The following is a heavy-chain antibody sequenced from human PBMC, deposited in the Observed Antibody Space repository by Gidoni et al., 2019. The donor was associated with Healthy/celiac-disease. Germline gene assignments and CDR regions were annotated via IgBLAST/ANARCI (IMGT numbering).Heavy chain of an antibody. Sequence: QVQLQQWGAGLLKPSATLSLTCAVYGGSFSGYYWSWIRQPPGKGLEWIGEINHSGSTNYNPSLKNRVTISVDTSKNQCSLKLSSVTAADTAVYYCARDSSSWYEIWGQGTLVTVSS. V-gene: IGHV4-34*01. J-gene: IGHJ4*02. CDR2: INHSGST. CDR1: GGSFSGYY. D-gene: IGHD6-13*01. CDR3: ARDSSSWYEI.